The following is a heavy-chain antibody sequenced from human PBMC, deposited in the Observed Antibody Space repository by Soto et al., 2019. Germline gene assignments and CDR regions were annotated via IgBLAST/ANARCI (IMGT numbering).Heavy chain of an antibody. CDR2: IKQDGSEK. CDR1: GFTFSSYW. Sequence: EVQLVESGGGLVQPGGSLRLSCAASGFTFSSYWMSWVRQAPGKGLEWVANIKQDGSEKYYVDSVKGRFTISRDNAKNSLYLQMNSLRAEDTGVYYCARDIVLVPYGMDVWGQGTTVTVSS. V-gene: IGHV3-7*01. J-gene: IGHJ6*02. D-gene: IGHD2-2*01. CDR3: ARDIVLVPYGMDV.